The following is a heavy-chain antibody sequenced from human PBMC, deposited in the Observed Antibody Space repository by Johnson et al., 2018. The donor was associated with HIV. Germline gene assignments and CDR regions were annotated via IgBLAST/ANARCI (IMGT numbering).Heavy chain of an antibody. Sequence: VQLVESGGGVVRPGGSLRLSCAASGFTFDDYGMSWVRQAPGKGLEWVAVISYDGSNKYHADSVKGRFTISRDNSKNTLYLQMNSLRPEDTAVYFCTTDPMFLGYWYHSSPWGQGTMVTVSS. V-gene: IGHV3-30*03. CDR1: GFTFDDYG. J-gene: IGHJ3*01. CDR3: TTDPMFLGYWYHSSP. D-gene: IGHD3-22*01. CDR2: ISYDGSNK.